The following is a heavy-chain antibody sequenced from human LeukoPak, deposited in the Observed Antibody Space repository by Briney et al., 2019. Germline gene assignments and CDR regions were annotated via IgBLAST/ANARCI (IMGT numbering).Heavy chain of an antibody. CDR1: GGSISSGGPS. CDR3: ARGLIESGYSYGYLFDY. V-gene: IGHV4-30-2*02. CDR2: IYHSGST. Sequence: PSQTLSLTCAVSGGSISSGGPSWSWIRQPPGKGLEWIGYIYHSGSTYYNPSLKSRVTISVDTSKNQFSLKLSSVTAADTAVYYCARGLIESGYSYGYLFDYWGQGTLVTVSS. D-gene: IGHD5-18*01. J-gene: IGHJ4*02.